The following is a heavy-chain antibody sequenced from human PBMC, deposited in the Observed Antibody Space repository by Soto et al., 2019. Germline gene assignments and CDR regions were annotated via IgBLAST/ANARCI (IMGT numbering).Heavy chain of an antibody. D-gene: IGHD2-15*01. Sequence: GESPNTSCKGSGYGFSIHWVAWLRQIPGKGLEWVGFIYPGNSNNMYPPPFQGHVTISADTALRTTYLQWDTLKPSDTGMYFCESESHCNGGNCPMGGFDMWGQETMVT. V-gene: IGHV5-51*01. CDR3: ESESHCNGGNCPMGGFDM. CDR1: GYGFSIHW. CDR2: IYPGNSNN. J-gene: IGHJ3*02.